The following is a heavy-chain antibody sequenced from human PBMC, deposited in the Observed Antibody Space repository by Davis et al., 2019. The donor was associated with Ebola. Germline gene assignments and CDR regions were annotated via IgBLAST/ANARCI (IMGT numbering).Heavy chain of an antibody. J-gene: IGHJ6*02. V-gene: IGHV3-74*01. CDR2: IKTDGSTT. CDR1: GFTFSNYY. Sequence: GESLKISCAASGFTFSNYYMHWVRQAPGKGLEWVARIKTDGSTTRYADSVKGRFTISRDNTKNTLYLQMTSLRGEDTAVYYCVRDTSHQLPHWLYYFYGMDVWGQGTTVTVSS. CDR3: VRDTSHQLPHWLYYFYGMDV. D-gene: IGHD2-2*01.